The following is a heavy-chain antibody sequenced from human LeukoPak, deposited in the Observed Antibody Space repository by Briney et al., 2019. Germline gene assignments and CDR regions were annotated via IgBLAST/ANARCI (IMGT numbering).Heavy chain of an antibody. D-gene: IGHD6-19*01. CDR3: AIGTAVAGTFY. J-gene: IGHJ4*02. Sequence: GGSLKISCEGSGFNFTSYWISWVRQVPGKGLEWMGRIDGSESYTNYSPSLQGHVTISADKSITTAYLQWSSLKASDTAMHYCAIGTAVAGTFYWGQGTLVTVSS. CDR1: GFNFTSYW. V-gene: IGHV5-10-1*01. CDR2: IDGSESYT.